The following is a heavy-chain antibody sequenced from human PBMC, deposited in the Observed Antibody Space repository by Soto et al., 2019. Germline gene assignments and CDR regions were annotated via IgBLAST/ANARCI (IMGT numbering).Heavy chain of an antibody. CDR3: ARGDPPYYYYGMDV. CDR2: ISPNSGGT. Sequence: ASVKVSCKASGYTFTGYYMHWVRQAPGQGLEWMGWISPNSGGTNYAQKFQGWVTMTRDTSISTAYMELSRLRSDDTAVYYCARGDPPYYYYGMDVWGQGTTVTVSS. CDR1: GYTFTGYY. V-gene: IGHV1-2*04. D-gene: IGHD2-21*02. J-gene: IGHJ6*02.